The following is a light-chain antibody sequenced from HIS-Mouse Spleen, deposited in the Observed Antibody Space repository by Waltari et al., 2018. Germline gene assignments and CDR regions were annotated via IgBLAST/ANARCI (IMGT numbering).Light chain of an antibody. CDR1: SSNIGSNT. J-gene: IGLJ3*02. CDR3: AAWDDSLNGPV. V-gene: IGLV1-44*01. Sequence: QSVLTQPPSASGTPGQRVTISCSGSSSNIGSNTVNWYQQLPGTAPKPLSYSNSQRPSGVPDRFSGSKSGTSASLAISGLQAEEEADYYCAAWDDSLNGPVFGGGTKLTVL. CDR2: SNS.